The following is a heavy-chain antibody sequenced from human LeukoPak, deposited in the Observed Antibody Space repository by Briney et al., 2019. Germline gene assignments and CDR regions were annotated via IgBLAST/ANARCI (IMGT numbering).Heavy chain of an antibody. CDR1: GFTFSGYA. Sequence: GGPLRLSCAASGFTFSGYAMHWVRQAPGKGLEWVAVISYDGSNKYYADSVKGRFTISRDNSKNTLYLQMNSLRAEDTAVYYCAGGVTYYYDSSGYYPDYWGQGTLVTVSS. J-gene: IGHJ4*02. V-gene: IGHV3-30-3*01. D-gene: IGHD3-22*01. CDR3: AGGVTYYYDSSGYYPDY. CDR2: ISYDGSNK.